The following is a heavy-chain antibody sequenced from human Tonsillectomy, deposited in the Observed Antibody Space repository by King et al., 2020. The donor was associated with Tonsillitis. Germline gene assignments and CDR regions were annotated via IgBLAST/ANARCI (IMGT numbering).Heavy chain of an antibody. V-gene: IGHV3-49*03. D-gene: IGHD3-16*01. Sequence: QLVQSGGCLEQPGRTLRLSCTASGFTFGDYAMTCFRQSPGKGLEWVGFIRNKAYGGTTEVAASVKGRFIISRDDSKNIVYLHMNSLKSEDTAVYFCTRGPWGGVYFDYWGQGTLVTVSS. CDR1: GFTFGDYA. J-gene: IGHJ4*02. CDR3: TRGPWGGVYFDY. CDR2: IRNKAYGGTT.